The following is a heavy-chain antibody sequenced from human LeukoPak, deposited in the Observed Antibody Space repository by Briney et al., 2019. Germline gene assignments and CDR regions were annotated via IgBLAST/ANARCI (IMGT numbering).Heavy chain of an antibody. V-gene: IGHV3-69-1*01. CDR2: ISSSSYI. Sequence: GGSLRLSCAASGFTFTNNFMSWVRQAPGRGLEWVSSISSSSYIYYADSVKGRFTISRDNAKNSLYLQMNSLRAEDTAVYYCASSYYDFWSGYPYYFDYWGQGTLVTVSS. D-gene: IGHD3-3*01. CDR1: GFTFTNNF. J-gene: IGHJ4*02. CDR3: ASSYYDFWSGYPYYFDY.